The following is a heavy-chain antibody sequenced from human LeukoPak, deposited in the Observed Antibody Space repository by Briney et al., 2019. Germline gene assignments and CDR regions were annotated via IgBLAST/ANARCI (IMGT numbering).Heavy chain of an antibody. CDR3: ARGTLYWNYYYGMDV. Sequence: SETLSLTCAVSGGSISSGGYSWSWIRQPPGKGLEWIGYIYHSGSTYYNPSLKSRVTISVDRSKNQFPLKLSSVTAADTAVYYCARGTLYWNYYYGMDVWGQGTTVIVSS. CDR1: GGSISSGGYS. CDR2: IYHSGST. V-gene: IGHV4-30-2*01. J-gene: IGHJ6*02. D-gene: IGHD1-1*01.